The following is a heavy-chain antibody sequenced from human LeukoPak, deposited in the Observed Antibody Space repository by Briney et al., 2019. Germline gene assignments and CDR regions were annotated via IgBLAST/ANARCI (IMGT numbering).Heavy chain of an antibody. D-gene: IGHD6-13*01. CDR2: ISSSSSYI. J-gene: IGHJ3*02. CDR1: GFTFSSYS. Sequence: GGSLRLSCAASGFTFSSYSMNWVRQAPGKGLEWVSSISSSSSYIYYADSVKGRFTISRDNAKNSLYLQMNSLRAEDTAVYYCARHHSSSWSANDAFDIWGQGTMVTVSS. V-gene: IGHV3-21*01. CDR3: ARHHSSSWSANDAFDI.